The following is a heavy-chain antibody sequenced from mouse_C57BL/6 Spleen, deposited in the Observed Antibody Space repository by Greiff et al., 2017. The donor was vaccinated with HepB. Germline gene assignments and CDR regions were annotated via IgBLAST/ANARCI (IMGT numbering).Heavy chain of an antibody. V-gene: IGHV1-55*01. CDR2: IYPGSGST. CDR1: GYTFTSYW. CDR3: AYYYGSSWSYYAMDY. D-gene: IGHD1-1*01. Sequence: VQLQQPGAELVKPGASVKMSCKASGYTFTSYWITWVKQRPGQGLEWIGDIYPGSGSTNYNEKFKSKATLTVDTSSSTAYMQLSSLTSEDSAVYYCAYYYGSSWSYYAMDYWGQGTSVTVSS. J-gene: IGHJ4*01.